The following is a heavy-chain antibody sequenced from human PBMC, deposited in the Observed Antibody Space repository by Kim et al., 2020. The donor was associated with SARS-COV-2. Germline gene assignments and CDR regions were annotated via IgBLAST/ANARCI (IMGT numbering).Heavy chain of an antibody. Sequence: SVKVSCKASGGTFSSYAISWVRQAPGQGLEWIGGIIPIFGTANYAQKFQGRVTITADESTSTAYMELSSLRSEDTAVYYCARDLRYYYYYGMDVWGQGTTVTVSS. CDR1: GGTFSSYA. V-gene: IGHV1-69*13. CDR3: ARDLRYYYYYGMDV. J-gene: IGHJ6*02. CDR2: IIPIFGTA.